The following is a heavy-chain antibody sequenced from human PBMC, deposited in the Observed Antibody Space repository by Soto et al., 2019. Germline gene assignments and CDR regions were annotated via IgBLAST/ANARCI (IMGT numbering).Heavy chain of an antibody. Sequence: SETLSLTCTVSGGSISSSSYYWGWIRQPPGKGLEWIGSIYYSGSTYYNPSLKSRVTISVDTSKNQFSLKLSSVTAADTAVYYCARQVGEYDSSSSLDYWGQGTLVTVSS. CDR1: GGSISSSSYY. V-gene: IGHV4-39*01. CDR2: IYYSGST. J-gene: IGHJ4*02. CDR3: ARQVGEYDSSSSLDY. D-gene: IGHD6-6*01.